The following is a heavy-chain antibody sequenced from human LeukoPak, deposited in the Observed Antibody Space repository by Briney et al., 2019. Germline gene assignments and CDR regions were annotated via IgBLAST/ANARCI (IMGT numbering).Heavy chain of an antibody. V-gene: IGHV3-7*01. CDR2: IKQDGSEK. D-gene: IGHD2-15*01. J-gene: IGHJ4*02. Sequence: PGGSLRLSCAASGVTFSSYWMSWVRQAPGKGLEWVANIKQDGSEKYYVDSVKGRFTISRDNAKNSLYLQMNSLRAEDTAVYYCAREVVVADYFDYWGQGTLVTVSS. CDR3: AREVVVADYFDY. CDR1: GVTFSSYW.